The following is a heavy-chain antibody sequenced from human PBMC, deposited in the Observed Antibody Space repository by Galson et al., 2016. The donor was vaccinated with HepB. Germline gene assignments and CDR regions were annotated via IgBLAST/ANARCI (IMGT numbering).Heavy chain of an antibody. CDR1: GYTFSHYY. D-gene: IGHD2-21*02. J-gene: IGHJ3*02. CDR3: ERFRCGGDCYLHT. V-gene: IGHV5-51*03. Sequence: QSGAEVKKPGESLKISCQASGYTFSHYYIAWVRQMPGKGLEWMGIIYPDDSDIRYSQSFQGHDTMSVDKSISTAYLHWSSLKASDTAMYYCERFRCGGDCYLHTWGQGTMVPVSS. CDR2: IYPDDSDI.